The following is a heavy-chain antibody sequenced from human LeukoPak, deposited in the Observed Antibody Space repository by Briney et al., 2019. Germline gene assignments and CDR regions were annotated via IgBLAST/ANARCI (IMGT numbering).Heavy chain of an antibody. Sequence: PSETLSLTCTVSGGSISSYYWSWIRQPPGKGLEWIGYIYYSGSTNYNPSLKSRVTISVDTSKNQFSLKLSSVTAADTAVYYCARSPYYYDSSGYLDYWGQGTLVTVSP. J-gene: IGHJ4*02. CDR1: GGSISSYY. V-gene: IGHV4-59*01. D-gene: IGHD3-22*01. CDR3: ARSPYYYDSSGYLDY. CDR2: IYYSGST.